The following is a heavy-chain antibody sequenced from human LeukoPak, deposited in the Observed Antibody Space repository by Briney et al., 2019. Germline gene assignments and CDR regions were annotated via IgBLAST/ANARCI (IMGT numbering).Heavy chain of an antibody. D-gene: IGHD1-26*01. J-gene: IGHJ5*02. CDR2: ISAYNGNT. CDR1: GYTFTSYG. Sequence: PSVKVSCKASGYTFTSYGISWVRQAPGQGLEWMGWISAYNGNTNYAQKLQGRVTMTTDTSTSTAYTELRSMRSDDTAVYYCAATLEGDNWFDLWGQGTLVTVSS. CDR3: AATLEGDNWFDL. V-gene: IGHV1-18*01.